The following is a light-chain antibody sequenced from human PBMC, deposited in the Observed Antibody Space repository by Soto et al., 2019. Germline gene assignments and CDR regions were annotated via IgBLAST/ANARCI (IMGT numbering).Light chain of an antibody. CDR2: EVS. CDR1: SSDVGGYDY. CDR3: SSYAGSNNLVV. J-gene: IGLJ2*01. V-gene: IGLV2-8*01. Sequence: QSVLTQPPSASGSPGQSVTISCTGTSSDVGGYDYVSWYQHHPGKAPKVMIYEVSKRPSGVPDRFSGSKSGNTASLTVSGLQAEDEADYYCSSYAGSNNLVVFGGGTK.